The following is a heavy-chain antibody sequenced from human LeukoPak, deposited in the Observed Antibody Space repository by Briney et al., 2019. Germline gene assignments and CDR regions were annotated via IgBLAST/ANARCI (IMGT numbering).Heavy chain of an antibody. J-gene: IGHJ4*02. CDR3: AREDRWWDLYYFDY. Sequence: ASVKVSCKASGYTFTSYAMNWVRQAPGQGLERMGWINTNTGNPTYAQGFTGRFVFSLDTSVSTAYLQISSLKAEDTAVYYCAREDRWWDLYYFDYWGQGTLVTVSS. D-gene: IGHD1-26*01. V-gene: IGHV7-4-1*02. CDR1: GYTFTSYA. CDR2: INTNTGNP.